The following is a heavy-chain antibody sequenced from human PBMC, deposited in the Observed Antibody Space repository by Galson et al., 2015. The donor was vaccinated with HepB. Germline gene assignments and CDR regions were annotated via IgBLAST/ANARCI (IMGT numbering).Heavy chain of an antibody. CDR2: ISYDGSNK. D-gene: IGHD2-2*02. CDR3: AKDYFPYQLLYEPFDY. Sequence: SLRLSCAASGFTFSSYGMHWVRQAPGKGLEWVALISYDGSNKYYTDSVKGRFTISRDNSKNTLYLQMNSLRAEDSAVYYCAKDYFPYQLLYEPFDYWGQGTLVTVSS. V-gene: IGHV3-30*18. J-gene: IGHJ4*02. CDR1: GFTFSSYG.